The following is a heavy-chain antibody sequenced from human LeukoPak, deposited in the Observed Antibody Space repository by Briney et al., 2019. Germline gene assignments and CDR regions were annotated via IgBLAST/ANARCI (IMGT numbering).Heavy chain of an antibody. D-gene: IGHD2-21*02. CDR1: GGSISSYY. CDR3: ARAIVVVVTAPPYWYFDL. J-gene: IGHJ2*01. CDR2: IYNFGST. Sequence: SQTLSLTCTVSGGSISSYYWSWIRQSPGKGLEWVGHIYNFGSTNYNPSLKSRVTISVDTSKNQFSLKLSSVTAADTAVYYCARAIVVVVTAPPYWYFDLWGRGTLVTVSS. V-gene: IGHV4-4*08.